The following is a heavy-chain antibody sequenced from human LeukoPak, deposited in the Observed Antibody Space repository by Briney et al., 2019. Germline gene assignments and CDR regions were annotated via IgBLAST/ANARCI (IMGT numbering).Heavy chain of an antibody. D-gene: IGHD5-18*01. CDR2: IIPSDGFT. CDR3: ARARGGGYSYGYCFDY. J-gene: IGHJ4*02. Sequence: ASVKVSCKASGYTFSSYYVHWVRQAPGRGLEWMGMIIPSDGFTSYAQKFQGRVTMTRDMSTSTVYMELSSLRSDDTAVYYCARARGGGYSYGYCFDYWGQGTLVTVSS. V-gene: IGHV1-46*01. CDR1: GYTFSSYY.